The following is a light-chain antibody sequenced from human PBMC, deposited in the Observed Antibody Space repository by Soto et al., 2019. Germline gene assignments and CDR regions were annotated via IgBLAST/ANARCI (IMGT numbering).Light chain of an antibody. Sequence: QSVLTQPPTASGTPGQRVIVSCSGSRSNIGSNYVYWYQQVPGTAPKLLIYRNDQRPSGVPDPFSGSKSGTSASLAISGLLSEDEGDYYCVAWDDSLSGCVFGGGTQLTVL. V-gene: IGLV1-47*01. CDR2: RND. CDR3: VAWDDSLSGCV. CDR1: RSNIGSNY. J-gene: IGLJ7*01.